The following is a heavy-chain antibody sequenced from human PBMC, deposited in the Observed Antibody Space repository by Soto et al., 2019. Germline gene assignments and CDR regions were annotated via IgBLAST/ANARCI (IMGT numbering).Heavy chain of an antibody. CDR1: GFTFSSYA. CDR3: AQVIAAAGTGYWFDP. J-gene: IGHJ5*02. D-gene: IGHD6-13*01. V-gene: IGHV3-23*01. CDR2: ISGSGGST. Sequence: EVQLLESGGGLVQPGGSLRLSCAASGFTFSSYAMSWVRQAPGKGLEWVSAISGSGGSTYYADSVKGRFTISRDNSKNTLYLQINRLRGEDTAGYYCAQVIAAAGTGYWFDPWGQGTLVTVSS.